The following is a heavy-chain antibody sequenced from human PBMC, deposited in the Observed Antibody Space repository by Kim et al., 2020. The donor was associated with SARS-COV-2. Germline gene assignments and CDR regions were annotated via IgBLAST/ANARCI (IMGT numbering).Heavy chain of an antibody. V-gene: IGHV5-51*01. CDR3: ARHDGDYYAFDI. Sequence: GESLKISCKGSGYSFSNYWIGWVRQMPGKGLEWMGIVFSGDSDTRYSPSFQGQVTISVDKSISTAYLQWSSLKASDTAMYYCARHDGDYYAFDIWGQGTMVTFSS. CDR2: VFSGDSDT. D-gene: IGHD4-17*01. CDR1: GYSFSNYW. J-gene: IGHJ3*02.